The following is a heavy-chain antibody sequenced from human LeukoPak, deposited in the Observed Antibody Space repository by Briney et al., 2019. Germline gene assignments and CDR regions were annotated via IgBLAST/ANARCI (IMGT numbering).Heavy chain of an antibody. Sequence: PGGSLRLSCAASGFTFSSYWMNWVRQAPGKGLVWVSRIASDGSSTTYADSVKGRFSIARDNAKNTLYLQMNGLRVEDTAVYYCARGRPHGNDYWGQGTLVIVSS. V-gene: IGHV3-74*01. D-gene: IGHD4-23*01. J-gene: IGHJ4*02. CDR1: GFTFSSYW. CDR3: ARGRPHGNDY. CDR2: IASDGSST.